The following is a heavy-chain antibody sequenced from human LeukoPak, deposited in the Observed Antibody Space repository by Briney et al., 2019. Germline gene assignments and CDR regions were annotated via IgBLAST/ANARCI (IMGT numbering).Heavy chain of an antibody. Sequence: RASVKVSCKASGGTFSSYAISWVRQAPGQGLEWMGGIIPIFGTANYAQKFQGRVTITTDESTSTAYMELSSLRSEDTAVYYCARGEAVASHDYWGQGTLVTVSS. J-gene: IGHJ4*02. CDR3: ARGEAVASHDY. D-gene: IGHD6-19*01. CDR2: IIPIFGTA. V-gene: IGHV1-69*05. CDR1: GGTFSSYA.